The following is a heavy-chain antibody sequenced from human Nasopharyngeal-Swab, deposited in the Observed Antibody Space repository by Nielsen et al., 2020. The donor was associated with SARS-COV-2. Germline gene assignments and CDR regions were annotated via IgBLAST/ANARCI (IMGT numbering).Heavy chain of an antibody. J-gene: IGHJ6*02. CDR2: ISRDSGSI. D-gene: IGHD7-27*01. CDR1: GLSIDEYA. Sequence: SLKISCEGSGLSIDEYAMYWVRQAPGKGLEWVSGISRDSGSIDYVESVKGRFTISRDNAKNSLYLQMNSLRPEDTALYYCAKDWRTGRSLGLFGMDVWGQGTTVIVSS. V-gene: IGHV3-9*01. CDR3: AKDWRTGRSLGLFGMDV.